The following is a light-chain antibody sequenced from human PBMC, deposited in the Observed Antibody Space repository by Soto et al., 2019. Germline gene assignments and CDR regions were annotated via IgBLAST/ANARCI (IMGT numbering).Light chain of an antibody. CDR3: ATWDSRLSAGL. V-gene: IGLV1-51*02. J-gene: IGLJ1*01. Sequence: QSVLTQPPSVSAAPGQKVTISCSGSSSNTGNNYVSWYQQLPGTAPKLLIYENDKRPSGIPDRFSGSKSGTSATLGITGLQTGDEADYYCATWDSRLSAGLFGNGTKVTVL. CDR2: END. CDR1: SSNTGNNY.